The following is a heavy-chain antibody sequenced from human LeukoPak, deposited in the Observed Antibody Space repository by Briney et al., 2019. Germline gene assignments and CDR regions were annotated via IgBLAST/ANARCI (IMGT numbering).Heavy chain of an antibody. CDR3: ARDPRNYDILTGRDY. V-gene: IGHV4-59*01. CDR1: GGSISSYY. J-gene: IGHJ4*02. CDR2: IYYSGST. Sequence: SETLSLTCTVSGGSISSYYWSWIRQPPGKGLEWIGYIYYSGSTNYNPSLKSRVTISVDTSKNQFSLKLSSVTAADTAVYYCARDPRNYDILTGRDYWGQGTLVTVSA. D-gene: IGHD3-9*01.